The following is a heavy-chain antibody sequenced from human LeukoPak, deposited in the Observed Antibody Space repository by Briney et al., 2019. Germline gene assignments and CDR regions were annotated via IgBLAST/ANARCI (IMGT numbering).Heavy chain of an antibody. J-gene: IGHJ4*02. CDR3: AKRGVVIRVILVGFHKEAYYFDS. CDR2: ISGSGGST. D-gene: IGHD3-22*01. Sequence: GSLRLSCAASGFTFDDYAMHWVRQAPGKGLEWVSGISGSGGSTNYADSVKGRFTISRDNPKNTLFLQMKSLRAEDTAVYFCAKRGVVIRVILVGFHKEAYYFDSWGQGALVTVSS. CDR1: GFTFDDYA. V-gene: IGHV3-23*01.